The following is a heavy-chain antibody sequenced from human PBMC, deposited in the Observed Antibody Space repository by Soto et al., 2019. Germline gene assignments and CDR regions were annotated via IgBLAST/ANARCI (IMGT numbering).Heavy chain of an antibody. V-gene: IGHV3-15*01. CDR2: IKSKPNGGTT. CDR1: GFIFSNAW. Sequence: EVQLAESGGGLVKPGGSLRLSCGGSGFIFSNAWMSWVRQAPGKGLEWVARIKSKPNGGTTDYAAFVKGRFIISRDDSKNTVYLQMNSLKTEDTAVYYCTTGWYLDNWGQGTLLTVSS. CDR3: TTGWYLDN. J-gene: IGHJ4*02.